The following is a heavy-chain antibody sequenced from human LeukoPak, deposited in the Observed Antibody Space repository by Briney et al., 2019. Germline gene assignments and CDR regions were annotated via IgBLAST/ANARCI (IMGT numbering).Heavy chain of an antibody. V-gene: IGHV1-69*01. D-gene: IGHD2-8*01. J-gene: IGHJ5*02. CDR1: GGTFSSYA. Sequence: ASVKVSCKASGGTFSSYAISWERQAPGQGLEWMGGIIPIFGTANYAQKFQGRVTITADESTSTAYMELSSLRSEDTAVYYCARGKMVYAIVNWFDPWGQGTLVTVSS. CDR3: ARGKMVYAIVNWFDP. CDR2: IIPIFGTA.